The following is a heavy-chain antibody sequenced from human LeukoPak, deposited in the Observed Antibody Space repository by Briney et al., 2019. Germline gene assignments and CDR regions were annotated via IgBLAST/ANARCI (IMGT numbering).Heavy chain of an antibody. D-gene: IGHD3-10*01. CDR3: ARERVWFGELLGRWFDP. Sequence: ASVKVSCKASGYTSTSYGISWVRQAPGQGLEWMGWISAYNGNTNYAQKLQGRVTMTTDTSTSTAYMELRSLRSDDTAVYYCARERVWFGELLGRWFDPWGQGTLVTVSS. V-gene: IGHV1-18*01. CDR1: GYTSTSYG. CDR2: ISAYNGNT. J-gene: IGHJ5*02.